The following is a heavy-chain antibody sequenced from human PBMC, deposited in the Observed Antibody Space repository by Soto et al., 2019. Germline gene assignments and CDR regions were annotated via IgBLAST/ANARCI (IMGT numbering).Heavy chain of an antibody. CDR2: INHSGST. V-gene: IGHV4-34*01. Sequence: WETLSLTCAVYGGSFSGYYWSWIRQPPGKGLEWIGEINHSGSTNYNPSLKSRVTISVDTSKNQFSLKLSSVTAADTAVYYCARGLSFRWLDPWGQGTLVTVSS. J-gene: IGHJ5*02. CDR3: ARGLSFRWLDP. CDR1: GGSFSGYY.